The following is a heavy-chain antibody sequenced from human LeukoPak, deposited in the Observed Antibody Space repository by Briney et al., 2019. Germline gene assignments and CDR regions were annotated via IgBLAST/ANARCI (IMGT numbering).Heavy chain of an antibody. J-gene: IGHJ6*03. D-gene: IGHD6-13*01. V-gene: IGHV3-11*04. CDR1: GFTFSDYY. CDR2: ISSSGSTI. Sequence: GGSLRLSCAASGFTFSDYYMSWIRQAPGKGLEWVSYISSSGSTIYYADSVKGRFTISRDNAKNSLYLQMNSLRAEDTAVYYCARVGYSSSWYLAYYYYMDVWGKGTTVTVSS. CDR3: ARVGYSSSWYLAYYYYMDV.